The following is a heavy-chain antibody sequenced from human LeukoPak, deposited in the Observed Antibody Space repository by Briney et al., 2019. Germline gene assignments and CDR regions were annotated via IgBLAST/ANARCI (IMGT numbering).Heavy chain of an antibody. D-gene: IGHD3-10*01. CDR1: GFTFSDYY. CDR2: ISGSGGSA. Sequence: PGGSLRLSCAASGFTFSDYYMSWIRQAPGKGLEWVSGISGSGGSAFYADSVKGRFTISRDNSKNTMYLEMNSLTVDDTALYYCAKGVAMVRGVTHFDCWGQGTLVTVSS. CDR3: AKGVAMVRGVTHFDC. V-gene: IGHV3-23*01. J-gene: IGHJ4*02.